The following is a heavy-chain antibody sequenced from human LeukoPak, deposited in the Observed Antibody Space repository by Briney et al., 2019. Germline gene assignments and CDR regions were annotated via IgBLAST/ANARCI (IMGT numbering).Heavy chain of an antibody. D-gene: IGHD6-13*01. J-gene: IGHJ4*02. V-gene: IGHV1-2*02. CDR1: GYTFTGHY. CDR3: ARLYSSSSGGN. CDR2: INPNSGGT. Sequence: ASVKVSCKAFGYTFTGHYMHWVRQAPGQGLEWMGWINPNSGGTNYAQKFQGRVTMTRDTSISTAYMELSRLRSDDTAVYYCARLYSSSSGGNWGQGTLVTVSS.